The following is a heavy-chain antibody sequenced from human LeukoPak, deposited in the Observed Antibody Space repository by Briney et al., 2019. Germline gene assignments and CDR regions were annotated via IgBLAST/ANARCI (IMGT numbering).Heavy chain of an antibody. CDR3: AKDGGEYQLPRAEYFQH. Sequence: PGGSLRLSCAASGFTFRSYAMSRVRQAPGKGLEWVSGVSGSGGGPYYADSVRGRFTISRGNLKNTLYLQMNSLRAEDTAVYYCAKDGGEYQLPRAEYFQHWGQGTLVTVSS. CDR2: VSGSGGGP. CDR1: GFTFRSYA. D-gene: IGHD2-2*01. V-gene: IGHV3-23*01. J-gene: IGHJ1*01.